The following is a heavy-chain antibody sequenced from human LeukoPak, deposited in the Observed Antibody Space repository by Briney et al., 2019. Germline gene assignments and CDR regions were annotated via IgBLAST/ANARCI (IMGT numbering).Heavy chain of an antibody. J-gene: IGHJ4*02. V-gene: IGHV3-23*01. D-gene: IGHD2-2*01. CDR2: ITDRGDYT. CDR1: GFPFSSYA. Sequence: GGSLRLSCAASGFPFSSYAMSWVRQAPGKGLEWVSSITDRGDYTYYADSVKGRFTISRDNSRNTLYLQMNSLRAEDTAIYYCAKGVGSASPYYFDYWGQGTLVTVSS. CDR3: AKGVGSASPYYFDY.